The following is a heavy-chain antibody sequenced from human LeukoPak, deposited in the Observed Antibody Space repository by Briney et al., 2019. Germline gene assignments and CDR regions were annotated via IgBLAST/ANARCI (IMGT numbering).Heavy chain of an antibody. V-gene: IGHV1-2*02. CDR2: INPNTGGT. CDR1: GYTFTGYF. D-gene: IGHD2-8*02. J-gene: IGHJ4*02. CDR3: ARPSLGTGATPSNY. Sequence: GASVKVSCKASGYTFTGYFIHWVRQAPGQGLEWMGWINPNTGGTIYAQNFQGRVTMTRGTSISTVYMDLTRLTSDDTAVYYCARPSLGTGATPSNYWGQGTLVTVSS.